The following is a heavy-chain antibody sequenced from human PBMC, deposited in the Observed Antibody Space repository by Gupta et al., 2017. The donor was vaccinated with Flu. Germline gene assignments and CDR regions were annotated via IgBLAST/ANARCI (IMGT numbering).Heavy chain of an antibody. J-gene: IGHJ3*02. CDR3: ARVSYSSSTHAFDI. D-gene: IGHD6-6*01. CDR1: GFTFSSYS. Sequence: EVQLVESGGGLVKPGGSLRLSCAASGFTFSSYSMNWVRQAPGKGLEWVSSISSSRSDIYYADSVKGRFTISRDNAKNSLYLQMNSLRAEDTAVYYCARVSYSSSTHAFDIWGQGTMVTVSS. CDR2: ISSSRSDI. V-gene: IGHV3-21*01.